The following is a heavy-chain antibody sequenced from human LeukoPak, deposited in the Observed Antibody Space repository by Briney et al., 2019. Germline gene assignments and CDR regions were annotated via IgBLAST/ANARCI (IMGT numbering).Heavy chain of an antibody. CDR2: IKEDGSEK. J-gene: IGHJ4*02. D-gene: IGHD4-23*01. CDR1: GFTFSSYW. CDR3: SSGDYGGNFGDY. Sequence: GGSLRLSCAASGFTFSSYWMSWVRQAPGKGLEWVANIKEDGSEKYYVDSVKGRFTISRDNAKNSLYLQMNSLRAEDTAVYYCSSGDYGGNFGDYWGQGTLVTDSS. V-gene: IGHV3-7*03.